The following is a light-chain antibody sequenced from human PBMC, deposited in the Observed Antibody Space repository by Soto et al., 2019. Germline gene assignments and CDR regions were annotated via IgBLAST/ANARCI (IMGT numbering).Light chain of an antibody. CDR1: QSIGTW. CDR3: QQYNRYWT. J-gene: IGKJ1*01. Sequence: DIHMTQAPSILSASVGDXXTIXCRASQSIGTWVAWYQQKPGKAPNVLIYKASTLQSGVPSRFNGTGSGTEFTLTISSLQPDDSATYYCQQYNRYWTFGQGTKVDIK. V-gene: IGKV1-5*03. CDR2: KAS.